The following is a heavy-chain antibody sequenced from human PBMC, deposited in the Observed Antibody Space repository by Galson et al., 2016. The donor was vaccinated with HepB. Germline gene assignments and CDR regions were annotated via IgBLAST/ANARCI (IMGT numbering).Heavy chain of an antibody. CDR2: TSGSSTYI. D-gene: IGHD5-12*01. CDR1: GFTFSNYG. CDR3: AKGLARGGYDFAPDS. V-gene: IGHV3-21*01. Sequence: SLRLSCAASGFTFSNYGMNWVRQAPGKGLEWVSSTSGSSTYIYYADSVKGRFTMSRDNGKNSLSLQMTSLRAEDTAIYYSAKGLARGGYDFAPDSWGQGTLVTVAS. J-gene: IGHJ4*02.